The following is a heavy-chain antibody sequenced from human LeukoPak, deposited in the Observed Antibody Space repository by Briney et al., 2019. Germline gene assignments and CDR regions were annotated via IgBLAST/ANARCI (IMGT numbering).Heavy chain of an antibody. CDR1: SGSISTSNYY. CDR2: IFYSGST. J-gene: IGHJ3*02. D-gene: IGHD3-3*01. V-gene: IGHV4-39*07. CDR3: ARDEKYYDFWSGPRWGAFDI. Sequence: SETLSLTCTVSSGSISTSNYYWGWVRQPPGKALEWIGNIFYSGSTYYSPSLKSRVTISLDTSRNQFSLKLNSVTAADTAVYYCARDEKYYDFWSGPRWGAFDIWGQGTMVTVSS.